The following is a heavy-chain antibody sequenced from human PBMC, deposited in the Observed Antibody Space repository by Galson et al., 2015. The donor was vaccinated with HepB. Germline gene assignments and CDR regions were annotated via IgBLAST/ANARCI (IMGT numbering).Heavy chain of an antibody. Sequence: LRLSCAVSGFTFSDHYMDWVRQAPGKGLEWVGRSRNKAHSYTSEYAASVKGRFTISRDDSKNSLYLQINSLNTEDTAVYYCARAGSYLPLDYWGQGTLVTVSS. J-gene: IGHJ4*02. CDR1: GFTFSDHY. CDR2: SRNKAHSYTS. D-gene: IGHD1-26*01. CDR3: ARAGSYLPLDY. V-gene: IGHV3-72*01.